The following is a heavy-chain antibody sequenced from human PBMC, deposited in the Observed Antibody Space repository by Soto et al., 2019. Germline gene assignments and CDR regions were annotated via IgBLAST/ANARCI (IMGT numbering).Heavy chain of an antibody. CDR2: IIPMVRMA. J-gene: IGHJ4*02. Sequence: QVQLVQSGAELKKPGSSVKVSCTASGVTFSFYTMNWVRQAPGQGPEWMGRIIPMVRMANYAQKFQGRVTIIADKSTSTAYMEMSSLRYEDTAVYYCATNYGSGSAPFDYWGQGTLVTVSS. D-gene: IGHD3-10*01. V-gene: IGHV1-69*02. CDR3: ATNYGSGSAPFDY. CDR1: GVTFSFYT.